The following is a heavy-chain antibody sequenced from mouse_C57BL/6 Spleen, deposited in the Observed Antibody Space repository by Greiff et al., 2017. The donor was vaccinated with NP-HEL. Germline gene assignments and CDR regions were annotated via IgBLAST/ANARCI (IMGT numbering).Heavy chain of an antibody. CDR2: IYPRSGNT. D-gene: IGHD2-4*01. Sequence: VQLQQSGAELARPGASVKLSCKASGYTFTSYGISWVKQRTGQGLEWIGEIYPRSGNTYYNEKFKGKATLTADKSSSTAYMELRSLTSEDSAVYFCARLYYDYDGYWGHSTTLTVSS. V-gene: IGHV1-81*01. CDR1: GYTFTSYG. J-gene: IGHJ2*01. CDR3: ARLYYDYDGY.